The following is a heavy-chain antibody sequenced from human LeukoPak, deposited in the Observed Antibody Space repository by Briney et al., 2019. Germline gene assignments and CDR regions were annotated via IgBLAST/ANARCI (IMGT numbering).Heavy chain of an antibody. J-gene: IGHJ4*02. CDR1: VGTFSSYA. D-gene: IGHD1-26*01. CDR2: IIPIFGTA. Sequence: SVKVSCKASVGTFSSYAISWVRQAPGQGLDWMGGIIPIFGTANYAQKFQGRVTITTDESTSTAYMELSSLRSEDTAVYYCARDGLGVTSVYWGQGTLVTVSS. CDR3: ARDGLGVTSVY. V-gene: IGHV1-69*05.